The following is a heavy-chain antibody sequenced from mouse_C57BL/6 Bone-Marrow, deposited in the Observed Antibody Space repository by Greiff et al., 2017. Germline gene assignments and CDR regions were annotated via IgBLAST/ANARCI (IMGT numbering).Heavy chain of an antibody. CDR2: IDPENGDT. D-gene: IGHD1-1*01. J-gene: IGHJ1*03. CDR1: GFNIKDDY. Sequence: VQLQQSGAELVRPGASVKLSCTASGFNIKDDYMHWVKQRPEQGLEWIGWIDPENGDTEYASKFQGKATITADTSSNTAYLQLSSLTSEDTAVYYCTTDYYGSSYPYWYFDVWGTGTTVTGSS. V-gene: IGHV14-4*01. CDR3: TTDYYGSSYPYWYFDV.